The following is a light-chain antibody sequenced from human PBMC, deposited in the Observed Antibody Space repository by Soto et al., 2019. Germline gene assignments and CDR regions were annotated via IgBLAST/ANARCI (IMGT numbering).Light chain of an antibody. CDR2: KAS. Sequence: DIQMTQSPSTLSASVGDRVTITCRASQSISSWLAWYQQKPGTAPNLLIYKASTLQSGVPSRFSGSGSGTEFTLTISSLQPDDSATYYCQQYNSYLYTFGQGTKLEIK. J-gene: IGKJ2*01. CDR1: QSISSW. V-gene: IGKV1-5*03. CDR3: QQYNSYLYT.